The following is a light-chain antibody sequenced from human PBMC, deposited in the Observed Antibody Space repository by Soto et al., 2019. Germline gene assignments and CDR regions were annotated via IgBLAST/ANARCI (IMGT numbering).Light chain of an antibody. J-gene: IGLJ1*01. CDR3: CSYAGSYTLV. Sequence: QSVLTQPHSVSGSPGQSVTISCTGTSSDVGGYNYVSWYQQHRGKAPKLMIYDVNKRPSGVPDRFSGSKSGNTASLTISGLQAEDEADYYCCSYAGSYTLVFGTGTKVTVL. V-gene: IGLV2-11*01. CDR2: DVN. CDR1: SSDVGGYNY.